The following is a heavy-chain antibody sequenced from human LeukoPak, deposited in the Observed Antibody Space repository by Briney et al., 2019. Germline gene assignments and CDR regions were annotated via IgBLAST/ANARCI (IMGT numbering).Heavy chain of an antibody. CDR1: GGSISSSNW. CDR3: ARVSGYESTYYYYGMDV. D-gene: IGHD5-12*01. Sequence: TLSLTCAVSGGSISSSNWWSWVRQPPGKGLEWIGEIYHSGSTNYNPSLKSRVTISVDKSKNQFSLKLSSVTAADTAVYYCARVSGYESTYYYYGMDVWGQGTTVTVSS. J-gene: IGHJ6*02. V-gene: IGHV4-4*02. CDR2: IYHSGST.